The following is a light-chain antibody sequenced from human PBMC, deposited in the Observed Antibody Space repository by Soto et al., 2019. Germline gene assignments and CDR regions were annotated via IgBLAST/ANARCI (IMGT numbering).Light chain of an antibody. CDR3: QSYDSSLSAHYV. V-gene: IGLV1-40*01. J-gene: IGLJ1*01. Sequence: QSVLTQPPSVSGAPGQRVTISCTGSSSNIGATYYVQWYQQLPGTAPKLLIYVNSNRPSGVPDRFSGSKSGTSASLAITGLHSDDEADYYCQSYDSSLSAHYVFGTETKLTVL. CDR1: SSNIGATYY. CDR2: VNS.